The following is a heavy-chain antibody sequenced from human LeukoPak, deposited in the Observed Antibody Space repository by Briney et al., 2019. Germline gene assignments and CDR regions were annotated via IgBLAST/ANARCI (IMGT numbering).Heavy chain of an antibody. D-gene: IGHD6-19*01. Sequence: SQTLSLTCTVSGGSISSGSYYWSWIPQPAGKGLEWIGRIYTSGSTNYNPSLKSRVTISEDTSKNQFSLKLSSVTAADTAVYYCAREPDSSGWGFDYWGQGTLVTVSS. V-gene: IGHV4-61*02. CDR2: IYTSGST. CDR1: GGSISSGSYY. J-gene: IGHJ4*02. CDR3: AREPDSSGWGFDY.